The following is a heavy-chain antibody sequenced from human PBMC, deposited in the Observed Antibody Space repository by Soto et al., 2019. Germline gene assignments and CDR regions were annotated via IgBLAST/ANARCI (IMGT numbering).Heavy chain of an antibody. J-gene: IGHJ4*02. CDR1: GFTFSDSS. D-gene: IGHD2-15*01. CDR2: IRNKANSAST. Sequence: GVSLRLSCAPCGFTFSDSSVQWGRQSSGKGLECVGRIRNKANSASTAYAASVRGRFTISRDDSKNTAFLQMNSLNTDDTAVSYSIHHYPEDMLRTWGQGTLATVSS. CDR3: IHHYPEDMLRT. V-gene: IGHV3-73*01.